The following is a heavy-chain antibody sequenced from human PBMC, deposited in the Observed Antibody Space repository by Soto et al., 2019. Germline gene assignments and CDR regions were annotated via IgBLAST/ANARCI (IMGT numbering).Heavy chain of an antibody. Sequence: SVKVSCKASGGTFSLYSIDCVRQSPVQGLEWMGGIIPLFGTAKHAQKFQGRITITADESTRTAYMELRSLRSEDTAVYYCARGVHDDSSGYYYFYWGQGTLVTVSS. CDR2: IIPLFGTA. CDR3: ARGVHDDSSGYYYFY. CDR1: GGTFSLYS. V-gene: IGHV1-69*13. J-gene: IGHJ4*02. D-gene: IGHD3-22*01.